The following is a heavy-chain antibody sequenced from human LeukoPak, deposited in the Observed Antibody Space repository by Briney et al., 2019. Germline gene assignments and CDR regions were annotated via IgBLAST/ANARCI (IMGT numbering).Heavy chain of an antibody. CDR2: IRYDGSNK. Sequence: GGSLRLSCAASGFTFDDHGMHWVRQAPGKGLEWVAFIRYDGSNKYYADSVKGRFTISRDNSKNTLYLQMNSLRAEDTAVYYCATIVVVNVNWFDPWGQGTLVTVSS. D-gene: IGHD3-22*01. CDR1: GFTFDDHG. J-gene: IGHJ5*02. V-gene: IGHV3-30*02. CDR3: ATIVVVNVNWFDP.